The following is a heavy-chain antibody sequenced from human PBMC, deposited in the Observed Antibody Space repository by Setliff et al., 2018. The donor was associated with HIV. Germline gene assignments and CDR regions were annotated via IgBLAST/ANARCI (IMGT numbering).Heavy chain of an antibody. CDR2: IHYTGTT. V-gene: IGHV4-31*01. J-gene: IGHJ5*02. CDR3: ARAPCVSGSFGWFDP. Sequence: SETLSLTCTVSGGSISSSSYYWNWFRQYPGKGLEWIGYIHYTGTTNQNPSLRSLITISLDTSKNQFPLKLTSVTAADTAVYYCARAPCVSGSFGWFDPWGQGTLVTVSS. CDR1: GGSISSSSYY. D-gene: IGHD3-10*01.